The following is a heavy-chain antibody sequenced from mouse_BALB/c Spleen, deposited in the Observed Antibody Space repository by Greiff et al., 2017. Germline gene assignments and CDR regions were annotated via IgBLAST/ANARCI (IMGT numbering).Heavy chain of an antibody. CDR3: ARNYGYGSSRYAMDY. CDR2: IWAGGST. J-gene: IGHJ4*01. V-gene: IGHV2-6-4*01. D-gene: IGHD1-1*01. Sequence: QVQLQQSGPGLVAPSQSLSITCTVSGFSLSRYSVHWVRQPPGKGLEWLGMIWAGGSTDYNSALKSRLSISKDNSKSQVFLKMNSLQTDDTAMYYCARNYGYGSSRYAMDYWGQGTSVTVSS. CDR1: GFSLSRYS.